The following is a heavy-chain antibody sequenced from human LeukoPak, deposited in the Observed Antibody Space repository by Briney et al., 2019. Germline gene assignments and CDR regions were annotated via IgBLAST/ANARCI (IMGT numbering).Heavy chain of an antibody. V-gene: IGHV3-15*01. Sequence: GGSLRLSCAASGFTFSNAWMSWVRQAPGKGLEWVGRIKSTPDGGTTDYSAPVKGRFTISRDDSENILYLQMNSLKTEDTAVYYCTTGESMVGSTIHIRWADWGQGTLVTVSS. CDR2: IKSTPDGGTT. J-gene: IGHJ4*02. D-gene: IGHD1-26*01. CDR1: GFTFSNAW. CDR3: TTGESMVGSTIHIRWAD.